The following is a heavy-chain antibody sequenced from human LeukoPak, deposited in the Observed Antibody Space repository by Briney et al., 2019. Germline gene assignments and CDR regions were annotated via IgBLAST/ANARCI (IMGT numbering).Heavy chain of an antibody. CDR2: ISGSGGST. J-gene: IGHJ4*02. V-gene: IGHV3-23*01. Sequence: GGPLRLSCAASGFTFSSYAMSWVRQAPGKGLEWVSAISGSGGSTYYADSVKGRFTISRDNSKNTLYLQMNSLRAEDTAVYYCPKVDTAMGHDYWGQGTLVTVSS. CDR1: GFTFSSYA. CDR3: PKVDTAMGHDY. D-gene: IGHD5-18*01.